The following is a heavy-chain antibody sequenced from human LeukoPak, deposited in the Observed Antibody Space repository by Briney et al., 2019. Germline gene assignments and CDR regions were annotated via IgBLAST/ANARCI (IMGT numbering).Heavy chain of an antibody. CDR2: MRDTGVST. V-gene: IGHV3-23*01. D-gene: IGHD6-19*01. CDR3: AKSLGVAGTFDAFDI. Sequence: GGSLRLSCAASGFIFSSYAMSWVRQAPGKGLEWVSAMRDTGVSTYYADSVKGRFTISRDNSKNTLYLQMNSLRAEDTAIYYGAKSLGVAGTFDAFDIWGQGAMVTVSS. CDR1: GFIFSSYA. J-gene: IGHJ3*02.